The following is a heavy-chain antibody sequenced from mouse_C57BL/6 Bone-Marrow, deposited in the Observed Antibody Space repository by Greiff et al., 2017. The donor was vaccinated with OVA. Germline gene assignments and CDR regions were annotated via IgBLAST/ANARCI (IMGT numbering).Heavy chain of an antibody. D-gene: IGHD3-2*02. V-gene: IGHV1-55*01. Sequence: QVQLQQPGAALVKPGASVKMSCTASGYTFTSYWITWVKQRPGQGLEWIGDIYPGSGSTNYNEKFKSKATLTVDTSSSTAYMQLSSLTSEDSAVYYCALDSSGYVGYWGQGTTLTVSS. CDR1: GYTFTSYW. CDR2: IYPGSGST. J-gene: IGHJ2*01. CDR3: ALDSSGYVGY.